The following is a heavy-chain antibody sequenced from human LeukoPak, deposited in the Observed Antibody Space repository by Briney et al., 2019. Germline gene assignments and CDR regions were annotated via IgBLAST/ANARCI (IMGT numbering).Heavy chain of an antibody. D-gene: IGHD7-27*01. CDR2: ISYDGSNK. CDR1: GFTFSSYG. J-gene: IGHJ6*03. V-gene: IGHV3-30*18. Sequence: TGGSLRLSCAASGFTFSSYGMHWVRQAPGKGLEWVAVISYDGSNKYYADSVKARFTISRDNAKNSLYLQMNSLRAEDTALYYCAKGPGLGYMDVWGKGTTVTISS. CDR3: AKGPGLGYMDV.